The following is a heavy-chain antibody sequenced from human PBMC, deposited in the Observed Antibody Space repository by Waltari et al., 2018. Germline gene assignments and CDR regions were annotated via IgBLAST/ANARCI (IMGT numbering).Heavy chain of an antibody. CDR2: IYYSGST. CDR3: ARRGQQLVGLYYYYYGMDV. Sequence: QVQLQESGPGLVKRSETLSLTCTVSGGSLSSYYWSWIRPPPGKGLEWIGYIYYSGSTNYNPSLKSRVTISVDTSKNQFSLKLSSVTAADTAVYYCARRGQQLVGLYYYYYGMDVWGQGTTVTVSS. V-gene: IGHV4-59*01. CDR1: GGSLSSYY. D-gene: IGHD6-13*01. J-gene: IGHJ6*02.